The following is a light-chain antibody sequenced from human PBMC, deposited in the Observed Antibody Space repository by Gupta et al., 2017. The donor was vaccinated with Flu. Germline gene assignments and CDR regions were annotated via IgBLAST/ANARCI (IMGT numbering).Light chain of an antibody. V-gene: IGLV2-11*03. CDR3: CSYAGSYTWV. CDR2: DVA. Sequence: SVTISCTGTSSDVGGFNVVSWYQQHPGKAPKLMIYDVAKRPSGVPDRFSASKSGNTASLTISGLQTQDEAHYYCCSYAGSYTWVFGGGTELTVL. CDR1: SSDVGGFNV. J-gene: IGLJ3*02.